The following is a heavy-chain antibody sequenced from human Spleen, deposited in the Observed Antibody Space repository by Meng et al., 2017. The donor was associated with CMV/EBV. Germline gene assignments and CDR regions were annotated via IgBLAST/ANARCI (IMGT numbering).Heavy chain of an antibody. D-gene: IGHD5-18*01. CDR2: IIPIFGTA. CDR3: AREGVERDTAMVFYYGMDV. Sequence: SVKVSCKASGGTFSSYAISWVRQAPGQGLEWMGGIIPIFGTANYAQKFQGRVTITTDESTSTAYMELRSLRSDDTAVYYCAREGVERDTAMVFYYGMDVWGQGTTVTVSS. J-gene: IGHJ6*02. V-gene: IGHV1-69*05. CDR1: GGTFSSYA.